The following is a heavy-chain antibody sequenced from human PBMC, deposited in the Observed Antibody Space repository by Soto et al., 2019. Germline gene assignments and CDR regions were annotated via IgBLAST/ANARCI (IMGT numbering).Heavy chain of an antibody. Sequence: GASVKVSCQVSGYTLTELSMHWVRPAPGKGLEWMGGFDPEKGETIYAQKIQCRVTLTEDTSTDTAYMELSSLRSEYTAVYYCATDHWAAGTGYWFDPWGQGTLVTVSS. D-gene: IGHD6-13*01. J-gene: IGHJ5*02. CDR3: ATDHWAAGTGYWFDP. CDR2: FDPEKGET. V-gene: IGHV1-24*01. CDR1: GYTLTELS.